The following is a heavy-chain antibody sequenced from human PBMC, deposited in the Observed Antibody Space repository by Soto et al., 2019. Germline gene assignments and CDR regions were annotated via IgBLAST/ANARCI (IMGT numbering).Heavy chain of an antibody. J-gene: IGHJ4*02. CDR2: INHSGST. D-gene: IGHD3-9*01. CDR1: GGSFSGYY. Sequence: PSETLSLTCAVYGGSFSGYYWSWIRQLPGKGLEWIGEINHSGSTNYNPSLKSRVTISVDTSKNQFSLKLSSVTAADTAVYYCALFRCTYYDILSGSDYWGQGTLVTVSS. CDR3: ALFRCTYYDILSGSDY. V-gene: IGHV4-34*01.